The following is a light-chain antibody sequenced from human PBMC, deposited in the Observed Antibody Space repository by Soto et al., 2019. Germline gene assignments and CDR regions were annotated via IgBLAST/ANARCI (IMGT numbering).Light chain of an antibody. J-gene: IGKJ5*01. CDR3: QKPDSAPFA. V-gene: IGKV1-27*01. CDR1: QGIGNS. CDR2: YAS. Sequence: DIQMTQSPSSLSASVGDRVIITCRASQGIGNSLVWYQQKPGKVPKLLFYYASTVQSGVTSRFSVSGSGTDFTLTISGLQPEDVATYYCQKPDSAPFAFGQGTRLEIQ.